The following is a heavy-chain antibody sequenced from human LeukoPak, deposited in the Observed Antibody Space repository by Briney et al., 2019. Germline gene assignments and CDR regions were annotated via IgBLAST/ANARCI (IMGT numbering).Heavy chain of an antibody. Sequence: SETLSLTCSVSGGSISSSRWYWGWVRQPPGKGLEWIGSIYKGGSTYYNPSLKGRVTISVDTPKNQFSLKLDSVTVADTAVYYCASPKDEYYYFMDVWGKGTTVTVSS. CDR2: IYKGGST. V-gene: IGHV4-39*01. J-gene: IGHJ6*03. CDR1: GGSISSSRWY. CDR3: ASPKDEYYYFMDV.